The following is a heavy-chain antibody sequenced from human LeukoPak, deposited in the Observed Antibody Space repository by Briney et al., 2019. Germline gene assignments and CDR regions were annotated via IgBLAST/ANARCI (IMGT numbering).Heavy chain of an antibody. CDR2: IYHSGST. Sequence: SETLSLTCAVSGGSISSSNWWSWVRQPPGKGLEWIGEIYHSGSTNYNPSLKSRVTISVDKSKNQFSLKLSSVTAADTAVYYCASASSNRDWYFDLWGRGTLVTVSS. V-gene: IGHV4-4*02. D-gene: IGHD6-13*01. CDR3: ASASSNRDWYFDL. J-gene: IGHJ2*01. CDR1: GGSISSSNW.